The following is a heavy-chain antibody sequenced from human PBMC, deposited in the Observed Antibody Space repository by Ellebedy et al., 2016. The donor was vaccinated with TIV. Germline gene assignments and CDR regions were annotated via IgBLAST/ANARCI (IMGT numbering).Heavy chain of an antibody. V-gene: IGHV1-69*13. J-gene: IGHJ4*02. D-gene: IGHD3-3*01. CDR3: AVLRFLEWLEDY. CDR2: IIPIFGTA. Sequence: SVKVSCXASGGTFSSYAISWVRQAPGQGLEWMGGIIPIFGTANYAQKFQGRVTITADESTSTAYMELSSLRSEDTAVYYCAVLRFLEWLEDYWGQGTLVTVSS. CDR1: GGTFSSYA.